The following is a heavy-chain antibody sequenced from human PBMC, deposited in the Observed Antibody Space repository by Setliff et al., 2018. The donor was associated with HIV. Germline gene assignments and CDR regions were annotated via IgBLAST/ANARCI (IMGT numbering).Heavy chain of an antibody. CDR2: IYQSGTT. Sequence: PSETLSLTCEVSGGSISSTKWWNWVRQPPGKGLEWIGEIYQSGTTNYNPSLKSRVTMSVDTSNNHFSLELSSVTAADTAVYYCARKSTLRYYYGSASLDAFDSWGQGTKFTVSS. CDR1: GGSISSTKW. J-gene: IGHJ3*02. D-gene: IGHD3-10*01. V-gene: IGHV4-4*02. CDR3: ARKSTLRYYYGSASLDAFDS.